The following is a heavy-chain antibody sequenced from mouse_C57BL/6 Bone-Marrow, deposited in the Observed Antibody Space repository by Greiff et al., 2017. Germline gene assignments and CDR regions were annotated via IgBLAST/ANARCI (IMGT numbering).Heavy chain of an antibody. D-gene: IGHD1-1*01. CDR3: ARNFLDGSSYEYYFDY. V-gene: IGHV2-9-1*01. Sequence: QVQLQQSGPGLVAPSQSLSITCTVSGFSLTSYAISWVRQPPGKGLEWLGVIWTGGGTNYNSALKSRLSISKDNSKSQVFLKMNSLQTDDTARYYCARNFLDGSSYEYYFDYWGQGTTLTVSS. CDR1: GFSLTSYA. J-gene: IGHJ2*01. CDR2: IWTGGGT.